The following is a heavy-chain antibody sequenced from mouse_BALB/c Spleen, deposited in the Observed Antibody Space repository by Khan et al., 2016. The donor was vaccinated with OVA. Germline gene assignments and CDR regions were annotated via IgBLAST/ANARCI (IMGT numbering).Heavy chain of an antibody. J-gene: IGHJ2*01. V-gene: IGHV5-6-5*01. Sequence: VQLKESGGDLVKPGGSLKLSCAASGFTFSSYVMPWVRQTPGKRLGWVASISSGGSPYYPDSVKARFTISRDNARNILYLQMNSLRSEDTAMYYCAREAYRYDEYYFDYWGQGTTLTVSS. CDR1: GFTFSSYV. CDR2: ISSGGSP. CDR3: AREAYRYDEYYFDY. D-gene: IGHD2-14*01.